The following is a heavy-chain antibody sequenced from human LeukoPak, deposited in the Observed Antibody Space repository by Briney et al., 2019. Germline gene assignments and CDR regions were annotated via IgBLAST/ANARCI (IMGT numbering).Heavy chain of an antibody. D-gene: IGHD1-26*01. CDR2: INPNSGGT. CDR1: GYTFTGYY. CDR3: AREGAWGAADEDFDY. V-gene: IGHV1-2*02. J-gene: IGHJ4*02. Sequence: GASVKVSCKASGYTFTGYYMHWVQQAPGQGLEWMGWINPNSGGTNYAQKFQGRVTMTRDTSISTAYMELSRLRSNDTAVYYCAREGAWGAADEDFDYWGQGTLVTVSS.